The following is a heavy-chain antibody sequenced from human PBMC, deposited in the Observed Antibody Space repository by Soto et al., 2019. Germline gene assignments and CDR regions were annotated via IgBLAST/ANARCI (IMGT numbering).Heavy chain of an antibody. V-gene: IGHV3-48*03. CDR2: ISSSGSTI. CDR3: AITWYYYDSSGYYTLDY. CDR1: GFTFSSYE. D-gene: IGHD3-22*01. J-gene: IGHJ4*02. Sequence: GGSLRLSCAASGFTFSSYEMNWVRQAPGKGLEWVSYISSSGSTIYYADSVKGRFTISRDNAKNSLYLQMNSLRAEDTAVYYCAITWYYYDSSGYYTLDYWGQGTLVTVSS.